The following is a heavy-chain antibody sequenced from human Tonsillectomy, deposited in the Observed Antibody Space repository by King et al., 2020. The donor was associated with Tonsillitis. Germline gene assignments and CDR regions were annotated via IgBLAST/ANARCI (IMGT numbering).Heavy chain of an antibody. Sequence: VQLVESGGGVVQPGMSVRLSWAAYGFTFSSCGMHWVRQAPGKGLEWVAVIASEGREKKYAESVKGRFTISRDNSKNTVYLQMNSLRAEDTAVFYCAKGMGTLVTGRPSDYWGQGTPVTVSS. J-gene: IGHJ4*02. CDR2: IASEGREK. D-gene: IGHD2-21*02. V-gene: IGHV3-30*18. CDR3: AKGMGTLVTGRPSDY. CDR1: GFTFSSCG.